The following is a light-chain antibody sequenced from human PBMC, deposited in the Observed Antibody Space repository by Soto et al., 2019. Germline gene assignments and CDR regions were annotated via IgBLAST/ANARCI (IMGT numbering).Light chain of an antibody. Sequence: DIVMTQSPDSLAVSLGERATVNCRSSQSVLYSSNNNNYLAWHQQKPGQPPKLLIYWASTRESGVPDRFSGSGSGTDFTLTISTLQAEDVAVYYCQQYYSIPPSFGGGTKVAIK. V-gene: IGKV4-1*01. CDR1: QSVLYSSNNNNY. J-gene: IGKJ4*01. CDR2: WAS. CDR3: QQYYSIPPS.